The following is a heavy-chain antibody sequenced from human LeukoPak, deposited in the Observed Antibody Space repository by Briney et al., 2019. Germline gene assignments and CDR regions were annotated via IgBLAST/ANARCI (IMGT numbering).Heavy chain of an antibody. CDR2: ISSSSSYI. Sequence: PGGSLRLSCAASGFTFSSYSMTWVRQAPGKGLEWVSSISSSSSYIYYADSVKGRFTISRDNAKNSLYLQMNSLRAEDTAVYYCASTELTRIAVAGTGHSFVYWGQGTLVTVSS. V-gene: IGHV3-21*01. J-gene: IGHJ4*02. D-gene: IGHD6-19*01. CDR3: ASTELTRIAVAGTGHSFVY. CDR1: GFTFSSYS.